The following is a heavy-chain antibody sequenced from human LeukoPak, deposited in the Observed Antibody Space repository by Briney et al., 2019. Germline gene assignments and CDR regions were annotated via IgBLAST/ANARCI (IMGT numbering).Heavy chain of an antibody. CDR3: ARGRRYYDSSGYYYGLGPLYYFDY. Sequence: SETLSLTCAVYGGSFSGYYWSWIRQPPGKGLEWIGEINHSGSTNYNPSLKSRVTISVDTSKNQFSLKLSSVTAADTAVYYCARGRRYYDSSGYYYGLGPLYYFDYWGQGTLVTVSS. V-gene: IGHV4-34*01. CDR1: GGSFSGYY. CDR2: INHSGST. D-gene: IGHD3-22*01. J-gene: IGHJ4*02.